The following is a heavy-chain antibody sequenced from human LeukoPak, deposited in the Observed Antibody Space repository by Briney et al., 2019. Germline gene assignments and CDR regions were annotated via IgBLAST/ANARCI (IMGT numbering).Heavy chain of an antibody. V-gene: IGHV5-51*01. J-gene: IGHJ4*02. Sequence: GESLKISCKGSGYNFTSYWIGWVRQMPGKGLEWMGIIYPGDSDTRYSPSFQGQVTISADKSISTAYLQWSSLKASDTAMYYCARHTYSSGWSNWGEYGGQGTLVTVSS. CDR2: IYPGDSDT. CDR3: ARHTYSSGWSNWGEY. CDR1: GYNFTSYW. D-gene: IGHD6-19*01.